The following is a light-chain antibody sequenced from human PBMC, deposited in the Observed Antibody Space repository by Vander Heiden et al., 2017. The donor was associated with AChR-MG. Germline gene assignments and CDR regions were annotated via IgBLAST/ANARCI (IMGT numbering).Light chain of an antibody. CDR1: SRDIGPYDY. V-gene: IGLV2-8*01. CDR3: SSYAGTYSFV. J-gene: IGLJ3*02. Sequence: QSALTQPPSASGSPGQSVTIPCTGTSRDIGPYDYVSWYQLHPGKAPRLIISEVHKRPSGVPDRFSGSKSGNTASLTVSGLQAEDEAHYYCSSYAGTYSFVFGGGTKLTVL. CDR2: EVH.